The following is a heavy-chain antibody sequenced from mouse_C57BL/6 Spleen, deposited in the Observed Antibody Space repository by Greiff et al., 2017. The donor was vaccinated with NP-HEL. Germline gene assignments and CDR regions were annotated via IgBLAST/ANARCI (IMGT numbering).Heavy chain of an antibody. Sequence: QVQLQQPGAELVKPGASVKLSCKASGYTFTSYWMQWVKQRPGQGLEWIGEIDPSDSYTNYNQKFKGKATLTVDTSSSTAYMQLSSLTSEDSAVYYCARYSPYYYGSYYWGQGTTLTVSS. CDR3: ARYSPYYYGSYY. J-gene: IGHJ2*01. V-gene: IGHV1-50*01. CDR1: GYTFTSYW. D-gene: IGHD1-1*01. CDR2: IDPSDSYT.